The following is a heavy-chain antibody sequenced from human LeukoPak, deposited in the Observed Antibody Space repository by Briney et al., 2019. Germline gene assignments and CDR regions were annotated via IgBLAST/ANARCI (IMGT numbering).Heavy chain of an antibody. CDR1: GGTFSSYA. V-gene: IGHV1-69*05. Sequence: ASVKVSCKASGGTFSSYAISWVRQAPGQGLEWMGWIISIFGTANYAQKFQGRVTITTDESTSTAYKELSSLRSEDTAVYYWARDLSPLGSSGYMRYYYYYMDVWGKGTTVTVSS. CDR3: ARDLSPLGSSGYMRYYYYYMDV. J-gene: IGHJ6*03. D-gene: IGHD6-19*01. CDR2: IISIFGTA.